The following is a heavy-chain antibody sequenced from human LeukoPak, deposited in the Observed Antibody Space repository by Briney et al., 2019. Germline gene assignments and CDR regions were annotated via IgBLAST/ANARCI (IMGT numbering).Heavy chain of an antibody. Sequence: SETLSLTCTVSGGSISSYYWSWIRQPAGKGLEWIGRIYTSGSINYNPSLKGRVTMSVDTSKNQFSLKLSSVTAADTAVYYCARDLDASGWCNFDYWGQGTLVTVSS. CDR1: GGSISSYY. J-gene: IGHJ4*02. CDR3: ARDLDASGWCNFDY. V-gene: IGHV4-4*07. D-gene: IGHD6-19*01. CDR2: IYTSGSI.